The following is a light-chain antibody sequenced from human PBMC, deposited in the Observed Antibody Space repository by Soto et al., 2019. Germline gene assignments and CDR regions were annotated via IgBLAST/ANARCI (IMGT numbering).Light chain of an antibody. CDR2: GAS. CDR1: QSVSRY. CDR3: QQYGSSSWT. J-gene: IGKJ1*01. V-gene: IGKV3-20*01. Sequence: EIVLAQSPGSLSFSPWERASLSCRASQSVSRYLAWYQQQPGQAPRLLIYGASSRATGIPDRFSGSGSGTDFTLTISRLEPEDFAVYYCQQYGSSSWTFGQGTKVDIK.